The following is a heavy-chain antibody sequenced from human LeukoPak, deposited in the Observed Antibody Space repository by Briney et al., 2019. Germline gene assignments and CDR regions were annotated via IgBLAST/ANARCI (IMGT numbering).Heavy chain of an antibody. D-gene: IGHD3-10*01. V-gene: IGHV3-74*01. CDR2: INSDGSKT. CDR3: ARDRYYASGSYNWFDP. Sequence: GGSLRLSCVASGFTFSSYWMHWVRQAPGKGLVWVSRINSDGSKTWYADSVKGRFTMSRDNAKNTLYLQMNSLRAEDTAVYYCARDRYYASGSYNWFDPRGQGTLVTVSS. J-gene: IGHJ5*02. CDR1: GFTFSSYW.